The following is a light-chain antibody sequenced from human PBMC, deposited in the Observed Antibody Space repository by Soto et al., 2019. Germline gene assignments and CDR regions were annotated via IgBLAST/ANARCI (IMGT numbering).Light chain of an antibody. J-gene: IGKJ1*01. CDR1: QNISRS. CDR2: GTS. CDR3: HQYNGGPRT. Sequence: EIVMTQSPVTLSVSPGERATLSCRASQNISRSLAWYQQKPGQVPSLLIYGTSTRAGGVPARVSGGGSGTEFTRTITSLPSEDFGVYYCHQYNGGPRTFGQGTQVE. V-gene: IGKV3-15*01.